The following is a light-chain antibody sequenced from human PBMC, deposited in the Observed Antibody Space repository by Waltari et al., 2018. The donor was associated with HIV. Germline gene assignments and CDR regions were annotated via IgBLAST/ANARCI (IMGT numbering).Light chain of an antibody. CDR1: QSLLYIDGHTY. J-gene: IGKJ2*01. V-gene: IGKV2-30*01. Sequence: VVMHQSPGHLAVTIGQSASLSFSTTQSLLYIDGHTYLNWFHQRPGQSPRRLFFKVSNRDSGVPPRFSASGSGTDFTLRISRVEAEDVGTYYCMPATHWPHTSGQGTKLEIQ. CDR2: KVS. CDR3: MPATHWPHT.